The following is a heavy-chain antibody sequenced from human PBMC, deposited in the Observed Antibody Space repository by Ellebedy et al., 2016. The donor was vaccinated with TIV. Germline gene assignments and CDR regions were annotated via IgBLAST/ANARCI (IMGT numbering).Heavy chain of an antibody. D-gene: IGHD5-24*01. CDR2: IDPSDSYT. CDR1: GYSFTSYW. Sequence: GESLKISXKGSGYSFTSYWISWVRQMPGKGLEWMGRIDPSDSYTNYSPSFQGHVTISADKSISTAYLQWSSLKASDTAMYYCARHGPEKYYYYGMDVWGQGTTVTVSS. J-gene: IGHJ6*02. CDR3: ARHGPEKYYYYGMDV. V-gene: IGHV5-10-1*01.